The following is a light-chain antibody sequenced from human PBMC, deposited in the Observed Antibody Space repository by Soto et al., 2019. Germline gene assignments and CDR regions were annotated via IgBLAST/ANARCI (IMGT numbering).Light chain of an antibody. V-gene: IGKV3D-20*02. CDR2: GAS. Sequence: EIVFPQSPGTLSLSPGERATLSCWATQSVSNRYLAWYQQKPGQAPRLIIYGASSRANGIPARFSGSVAGADFILTLSSLEPEDFSVYYCQQRSNWHPITFGQGTRLEIK. CDR3: QQRSNWHPIT. J-gene: IGKJ5*01. CDR1: QSVSNRY.